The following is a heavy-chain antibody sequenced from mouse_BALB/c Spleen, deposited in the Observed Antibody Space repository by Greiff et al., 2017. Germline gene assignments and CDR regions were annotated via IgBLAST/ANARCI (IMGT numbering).Heavy chain of an antibody. Sequence: EVKSVESGGGLVKPGGSLKLSCAASGFTFSDFYMYWVRQTPEKRLEWVATISNGGSYTYYPDSVKGRFTISRDNAKNNLYLQMSSLKSEDTAMYYCARGGSSLYYFDYWGQGTTLTVSS. CDR2: ISNGGSYT. J-gene: IGHJ2*01. D-gene: IGHD1-1*01. CDR3: ARGGSSLYYFDY. CDR1: GFTFSDFY. V-gene: IGHV5-4*02.